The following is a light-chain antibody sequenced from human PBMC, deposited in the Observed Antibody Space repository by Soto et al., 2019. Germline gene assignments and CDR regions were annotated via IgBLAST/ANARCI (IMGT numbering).Light chain of an antibody. CDR1: QSVSSY. CDR2: DAS. J-gene: IGKJ4*01. CDR3: QQRSNWTLT. V-gene: IGKV3-11*01. Sequence: NLLSPSPAPLSLSPGERATTSCRASQSVSSYLAWYQQKPGQAPRLLIYDASNTATGIPARFSGSGSGTDFTLTISSLEPEDFAVYYCQQRSNWTLTFGGGTKVDI.